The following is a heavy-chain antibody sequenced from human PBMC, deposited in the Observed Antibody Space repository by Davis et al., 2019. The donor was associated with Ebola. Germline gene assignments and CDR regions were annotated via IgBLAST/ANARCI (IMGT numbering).Heavy chain of an antibody. Sequence: GESLKISCAASGFTFSNAWMSWVRQAPGKGLEWVSSISSSSSYIYYADSVKGRFTISRDNAKNSLYLQMNSLRAEDTAVYYCASRFDPWGQGTLVTVSS. CDR1: GFTFSNAW. J-gene: IGHJ5*02. V-gene: IGHV3-21*01. CDR2: ISSSSSYI. CDR3: ASRFDP.